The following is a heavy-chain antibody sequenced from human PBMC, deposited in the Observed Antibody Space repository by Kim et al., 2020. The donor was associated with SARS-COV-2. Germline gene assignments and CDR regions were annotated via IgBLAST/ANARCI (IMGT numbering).Heavy chain of an antibody. D-gene: IGHD2-21*01. CDR1: GGTFSSYA. CDR2: IIPIFGTA. Sequence: SVKVSCKASGGTFSSYAISWVRQAPGQGLEWMGGIIPIFGTANYAQKFQGRVTITADESTSTAYMELSSLRSEDTAVYYCARFDCGGDCYPLRRYYYYYYMDVWGKGTTVTVSS. J-gene: IGHJ6*03. V-gene: IGHV1-69*13. CDR3: ARFDCGGDCYPLRRYYYYYYMDV.